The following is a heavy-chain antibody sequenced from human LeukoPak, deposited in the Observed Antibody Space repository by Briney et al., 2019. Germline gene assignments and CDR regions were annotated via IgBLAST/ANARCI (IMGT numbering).Heavy chain of an antibody. CDR3: AREVDSSREVWFDP. CDR2: IYTSGST. CDR1: GGSISSGSYY. Sequence: SQTLSLTCTVSGGSISSGSYYWSWIRQPAGQGLEWIGRIYTSGSTNYNPSLKSRATITVDTSKNQFSLKLSSVTAADTAVYYCAREVDSSREVWFDPWGQGTLVTVSS. J-gene: IGHJ5*02. D-gene: IGHD6-13*01. V-gene: IGHV4-61*02.